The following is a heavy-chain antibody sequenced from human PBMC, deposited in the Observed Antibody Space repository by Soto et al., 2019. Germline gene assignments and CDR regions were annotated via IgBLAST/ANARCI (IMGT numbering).Heavy chain of an antibody. CDR2: ITSSGTTV. V-gene: IGHV3-48*02. Sequence: GGSLRLSCAASGFTFSSYSLNWVRQAPGKGLEWVSYITSSGTTVYYADSVRGRFTISRDNAKNSLYLQMDSLRDDDTAVYYCARGSSNWAYYFDFWGQGTLVTVSS. D-gene: IGHD6-13*01. CDR3: ARGSSNWAYYFDF. J-gene: IGHJ4*02. CDR1: GFTFSSYS.